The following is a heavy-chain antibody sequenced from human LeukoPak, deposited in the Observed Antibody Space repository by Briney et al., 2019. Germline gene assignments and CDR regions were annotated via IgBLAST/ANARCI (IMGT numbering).Heavy chain of an antibody. V-gene: IGHV4-59*08. J-gene: IGHJ2*01. D-gene: IGHD3-22*01. CDR1: GGSISNYY. CDR2: ISYSGST. Sequence: SETLSLTCTVSGGSISNYYWSWVRQPPGKGLEWIGYISYSGSTNYNPSLKSRVTISVDTSKNQFSLKPSSVTAADTAVYYCARRGDYYDSSGYYHHWYFDLWGPGTLVTVSS. CDR3: ARRGDYYDSSGYYHHWYFDL.